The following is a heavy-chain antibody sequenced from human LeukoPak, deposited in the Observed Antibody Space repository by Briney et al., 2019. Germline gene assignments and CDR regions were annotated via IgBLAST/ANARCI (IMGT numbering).Heavy chain of an antibody. D-gene: IGHD1-7*01. CDR1: GFTFSSYA. Sequence: GGSLRLSCAASGFTFSSYAMTWVRQAPGKGLEWVSAISGSGGSTYYADSVKGRFTISRDNSKNTLFLQMNSLRAEDTAVYYCAKRRGLELLYYYYMDIWGKGTTVTVSS. J-gene: IGHJ6*03. CDR2: ISGSGGST. V-gene: IGHV3-23*01. CDR3: AKRRGLELLYYYYMDI.